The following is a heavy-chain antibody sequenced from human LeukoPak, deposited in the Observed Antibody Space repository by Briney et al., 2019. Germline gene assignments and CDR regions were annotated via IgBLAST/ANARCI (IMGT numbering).Heavy chain of an antibody. Sequence: PGGSLRLSCAPSWFSVSSNYMSWARQAPGEGLEYISYVYSGGRTYYSDSVKGRFTISRDIPKNTLYLQMNSLKAEDMAVYYCTRQKWQLPFHWGQGTLVTVSS. CDR3: TRQKWQLPFH. CDR1: WFSVSSNY. CDR2: VYSGGRT. J-gene: IGHJ4*02. V-gene: IGHV3-53*01. D-gene: IGHD1-26*01.